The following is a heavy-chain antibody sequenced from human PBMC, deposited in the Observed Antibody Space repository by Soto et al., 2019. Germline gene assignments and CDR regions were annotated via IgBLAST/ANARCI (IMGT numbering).Heavy chain of an antibody. J-gene: IGHJ6*03. CDR3: VKAAAPTYYYYMDV. CDR2: IRGSGDVT. V-gene: IGHV3-23*01. D-gene: IGHD6-25*01. CDR1: GFTFDNYA. Sequence: EVQLLESGGGLVQPGGSLRLSCFASGFTFDNYAMSWVRQAPGKGLEWVSTIRGSGDVTYSADSVKGRFTVSRDNSKNTLYLLMNSLRAEDTAVYYCVKAAAPTYYYYMDVWGKGTTVTVSS.